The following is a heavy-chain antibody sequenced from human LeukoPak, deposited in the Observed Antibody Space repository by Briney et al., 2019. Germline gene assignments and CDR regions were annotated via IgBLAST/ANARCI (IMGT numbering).Heavy chain of an antibody. CDR1: GGSISSSSYY. D-gene: IGHD2-2*01. J-gene: IGHJ6*03. V-gene: IGHV4-39*01. Sequence: NPSETLSLTCTVSGGSISSSSYYWGWIRQPPGKGLEWIGSIYYSGSTYYNPSLKSRVTISVDTSKNQFSLKLGSVTAADTAVYYCAGSYCSSTSCYYYYYMDVWGKGTTVTVSS. CDR2: IYYSGST. CDR3: AGSYCSSTSCYYYYYMDV.